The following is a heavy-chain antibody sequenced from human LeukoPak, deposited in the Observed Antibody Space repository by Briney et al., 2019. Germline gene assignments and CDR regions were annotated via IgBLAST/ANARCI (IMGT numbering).Heavy chain of an antibody. CDR3: ERVEASYYYSYMYV. J-gene: IGHJ6*03. CDR1: GFTLDHHG. D-gene: IGHD2-15*01. Sequence: GGSLRLLCAASGFTLDHHGVRWVPQAPRKGLEGVSGLNWHGCHKGYADSVEGRFPISGDNAKNSLYLPKKSQRGQDTGLYYCERVEASYYYSYMYVWGKGATVTVSS. CDR2: LNWHGCHK. V-gene: IGHV3-20*04.